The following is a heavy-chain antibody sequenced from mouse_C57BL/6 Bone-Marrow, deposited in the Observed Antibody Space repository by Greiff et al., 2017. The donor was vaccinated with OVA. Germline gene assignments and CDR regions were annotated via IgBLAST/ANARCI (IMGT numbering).Heavy chain of an antibody. CDR1: GYTFTSYW. CDR3: ARSGYAAWFAY. J-gene: IGHJ3*01. V-gene: IGHV1-55*01. Sequence: QVQLQQPGAELVKPGASVKMSCTASGYTFTSYWLTWVPQRPGQGLEWLGDIYPGSGSTNYNEKFKSKATLTVDTSSSTAYMQLSSLTSEDSAVDYCARSGYAAWFAYWGQGTLVTVSA. D-gene: IGHD2-2*01. CDR2: IYPGSGST.